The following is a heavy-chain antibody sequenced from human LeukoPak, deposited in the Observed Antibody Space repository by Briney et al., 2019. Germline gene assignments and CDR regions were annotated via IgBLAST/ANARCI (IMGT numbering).Heavy chain of an antibody. J-gene: IGHJ4*02. D-gene: IGHD3-22*01. V-gene: IGHV3-30-3*01. CDR2: KSYDGSNK. Sequence: PGGSLRLSCAASGLTFSSYAMHWVRQAPGKGLEGVAVKSYDGSNKYYADSVKGRFTISRDNSKNTLYLQMNSLRAEDTAVYYCARGSDYYDSSGYYWFDYWGQGPLVTVSS. CDR3: ARGSDYYDSSGYYWFDY. CDR1: GLTFSSYA.